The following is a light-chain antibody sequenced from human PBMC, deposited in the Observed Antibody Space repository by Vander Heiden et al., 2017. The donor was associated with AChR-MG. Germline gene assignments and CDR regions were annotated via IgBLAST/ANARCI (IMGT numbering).Light chain of an antibody. CDR3: QQYKSYPYS. V-gene: IGKV1-5*03. CDR1: QSSSNW. CDR2: KAS. J-gene: IGKJ2*03. Sequence: DIQLTQSPSTLSASVGDRVAITCRASQSSSNWLAWYQQKPGKATKLLIYKASSLETGVPSRFSGSGSGTEFTLTISSLQPDDSATYYCQQYKSYPYSFGQGTKLEIK.